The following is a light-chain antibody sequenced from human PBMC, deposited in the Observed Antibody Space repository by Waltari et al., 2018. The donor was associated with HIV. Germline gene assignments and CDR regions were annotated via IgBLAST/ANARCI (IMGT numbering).Light chain of an antibody. CDR3: VSYTEKDTFLL. J-gene: IGLJ2*01. V-gene: IGLV2-8*01. Sequence: QSALTQPPSASGSPGQSVAIACNASSNDLGPSTFHSWYQHHPGKAPKLLIYHVTRRPPGIPDRFSGTKSGYTASLTVTDLQVEDEADYGCVSYTEKDTFLLFGGGTKLAV. CDR1: SNDLGPSTF. CDR2: HVT.